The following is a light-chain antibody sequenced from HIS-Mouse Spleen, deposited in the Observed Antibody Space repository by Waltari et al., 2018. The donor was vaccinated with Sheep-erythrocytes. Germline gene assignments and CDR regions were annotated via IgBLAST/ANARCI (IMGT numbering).Light chain of an antibody. J-gene: IGKJ1*01. CDR3: QQYNNWPET. CDR1: QSLLHSNGYNY. Sequence: DIVMTQSPLSLPVTPGEPASISCRSSQSLLHSNGYNYLDWYLQKPGPSPQLLIYLGSNRASGVPDRFSGSGSGTEFTLTISSMQSEDFAVYYCQQYNNWPETFGQGTKVEIK. CDR2: LGS. V-gene: IGKV2-28*01.